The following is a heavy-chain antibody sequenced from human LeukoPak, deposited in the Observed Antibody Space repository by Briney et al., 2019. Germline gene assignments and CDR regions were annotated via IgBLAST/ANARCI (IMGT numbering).Heavy chain of an antibody. CDR1: GGTFSSYA. Sequence: SVKVSCKASGGTFSSYAISWVRQAPGQGLEWMGGIIPIFGTANYAQKFQGRVTITADESTSTAYMELSSLRSEDTAVYYCARGGYSSGWYTRPRIDYYYYYYMDVWGKGTTVTISS. D-gene: IGHD6-19*01. CDR3: ARGGYSSGWYTRPRIDYYYYYYMDV. J-gene: IGHJ6*03. V-gene: IGHV1-69*13. CDR2: IIPIFGTA.